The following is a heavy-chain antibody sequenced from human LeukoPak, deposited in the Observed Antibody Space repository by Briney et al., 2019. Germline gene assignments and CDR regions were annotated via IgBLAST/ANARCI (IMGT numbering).Heavy chain of an antibody. CDR3: ARDRSSYYDSSGYPDFDY. J-gene: IGHJ4*02. V-gene: IGHV1-18*01. Sequence: ASVKVSCKASGYTFTSYGISWVQQAPGQGLEWMGWISAYNGNTNYAQKLQGRVTMTTDTSTSTAYMELRSLRSDDTAVYYCARDRSSYYDSSGYPDFDYWGQGTLVTVSS. CDR2: ISAYNGNT. D-gene: IGHD3-22*01. CDR1: GYTFTSYG.